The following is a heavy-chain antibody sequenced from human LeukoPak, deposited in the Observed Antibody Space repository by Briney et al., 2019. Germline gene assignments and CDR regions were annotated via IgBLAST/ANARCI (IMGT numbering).Heavy chain of an antibody. Sequence: ASVKVSCKASGYTFTSYDINWVRQATGQGLEWMGWMNPNSGNTGYAQKFQGRVTMTRNTSISTAYMELSSLRSEDTAVYYCARATSWDVVILRYMDVWGKGTTVTVSS. V-gene: IGHV1-8*01. CDR2: MNPNSGNT. D-gene: IGHD3-3*01. CDR3: ARATSWDVVILRYMDV. CDR1: GYTFTSYD. J-gene: IGHJ6*03.